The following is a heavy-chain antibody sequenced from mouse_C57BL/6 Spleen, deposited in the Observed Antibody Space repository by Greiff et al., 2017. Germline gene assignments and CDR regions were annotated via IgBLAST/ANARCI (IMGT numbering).Heavy chain of an antibody. CDR1: GFTFSSYT. V-gene: IGHV5-9*01. Sequence: EVKLMESGGGLVKPGGSLKLSCAASGFTFSSYTMSWVRQTPEKRLEWVATISGGGGNTYYPDSVKGRFTISRDNAKNTLYLQMSSLRSEDTALYYCARLYYAFDYWGQGTTLTVSS. D-gene: IGHD2-1*01. J-gene: IGHJ2*01. CDR2: ISGGGGNT. CDR3: ARLYYAFDY.